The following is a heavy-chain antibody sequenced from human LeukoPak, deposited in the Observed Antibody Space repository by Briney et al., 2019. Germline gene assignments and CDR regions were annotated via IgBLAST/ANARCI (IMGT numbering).Heavy chain of an antibody. CDR1: GGSISSYY. J-gene: IGHJ4*02. V-gene: IGHV4-59*08. CDR3: ARGARAGYSLEPFDY. CDR2: IYYSGST. D-gene: IGHD5-24*01. Sequence: SETLSLTCTVSGGSISSYYWSWIRQPPGKGLEWIGYIYYSGSTKYNPSLKSRVTISVDTSKNQFSLKLSSVTAADTAVYYCARGARAGYSLEPFDYWGQGTLVTVSS.